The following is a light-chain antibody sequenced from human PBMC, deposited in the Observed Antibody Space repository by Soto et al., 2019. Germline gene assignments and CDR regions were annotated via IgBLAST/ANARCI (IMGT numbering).Light chain of an antibody. Sequence: QSVLTQPPSASGTPGQRVTISCSGSSSNIGSNTVNWYQQLPGTAPKLLIYKINQRPSGVPDRFSGSKSGTSASLAISGLRSEDEANYYCAVWDGNLSGVVFGGGTKLTVL. J-gene: IGLJ2*01. CDR3: AVWDGNLSGVV. CDR2: KIN. CDR1: SSNIGSNT. V-gene: IGLV1-47*01.